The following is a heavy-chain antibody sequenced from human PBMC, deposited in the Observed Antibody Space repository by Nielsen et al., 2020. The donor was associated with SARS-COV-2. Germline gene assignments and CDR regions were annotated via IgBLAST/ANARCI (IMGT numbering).Heavy chain of an antibody. D-gene: IGHD3-22*01. Sequence: GESLKISCAASGFTFSSYGMHWVRQAPGKGLEWVAVIWYDGSNKYYADSVKGRFTISRDNSKNTLYLQMNSLRAEDTAVYYCARGTITMIVVVDYWGQGTLVTVSS. CDR1: GFTFSSYG. J-gene: IGHJ4*02. V-gene: IGHV3-33*01. CDR2: IWYDGSNK. CDR3: ARGTITMIVVVDY.